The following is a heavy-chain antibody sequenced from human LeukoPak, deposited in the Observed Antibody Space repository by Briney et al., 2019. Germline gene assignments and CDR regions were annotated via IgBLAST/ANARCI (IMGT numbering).Heavy chain of an antibody. Sequence: GGSLRLSCADSGFTFSSYSMNWVRQAPGKGLEWVSYISSSSSTIYYADSVKGRFTISRDNAKNSLYLQMNSLRAEDTAVYYCAKGSKEVLFTRDHYMDVWGKGTTVTISS. D-gene: IGHD3-3*01. J-gene: IGHJ6*03. CDR1: GFTFSSYS. CDR2: ISSSSSTI. CDR3: AKGSKEVLFTRDHYMDV. V-gene: IGHV3-48*01.